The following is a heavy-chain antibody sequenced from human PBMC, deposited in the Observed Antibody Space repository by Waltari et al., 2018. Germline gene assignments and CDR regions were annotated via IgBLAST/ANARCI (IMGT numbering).Heavy chain of an antibody. J-gene: IGHJ4*02. CDR2: IYYSGIT. CDR1: GGSISSYY. D-gene: IGHD4-17*01. Sequence: QVQLQESGPGLVKPSETLSLTCTVSGGSISSYYWSWIRQPPGKGLEWIGYIYYSGITNYNPSLKSRVTISVDTSKNQFSLKLSSVTAADTAVYYCARGSNGDPFDYWGQGTLVTVSS. V-gene: IGHV4-59*01. CDR3: ARGSNGDPFDY.